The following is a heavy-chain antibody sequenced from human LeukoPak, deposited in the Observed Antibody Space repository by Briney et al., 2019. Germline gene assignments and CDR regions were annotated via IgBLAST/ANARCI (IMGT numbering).Heavy chain of an antibody. CDR2: ISYDGSNE. V-gene: IGHV3-30*03. CDR3: ARESESAAGDY. CDR1: GFTFSSYA. J-gene: IGHJ4*02. Sequence: GGSLRLSCTASGFTFSSYAMHWVRQAPGKRLEWVAVISYDGSNEYYADSVKGRFTISRDNSKNTLYLQMNSLRAEDTAVYYCARESESAAGDYWGQGTLVTVSS. D-gene: IGHD6-13*01.